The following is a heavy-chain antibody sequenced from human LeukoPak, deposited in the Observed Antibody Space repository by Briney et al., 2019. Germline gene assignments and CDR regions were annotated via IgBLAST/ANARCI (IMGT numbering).Heavy chain of an antibody. V-gene: IGHV3-30*04. CDR3: ARGRDGYNSYYFDY. Sequence: GGSLRLSCAASGFTFSSYAMHWVRQAPGMGLEWVAVISYDGSNKYYADSVKGRFTISRDNSKNTLYLQMNSLRAEDTAVYYCARGRDGYNSYYFDYWGQGTLVTVSS. J-gene: IGHJ4*02. D-gene: IGHD5-24*01. CDR2: ISYDGSNK. CDR1: GFTFSSYA.